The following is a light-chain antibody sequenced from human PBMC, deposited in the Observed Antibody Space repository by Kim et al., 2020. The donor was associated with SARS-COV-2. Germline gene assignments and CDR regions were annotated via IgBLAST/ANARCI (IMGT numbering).Light chain of an antibody. CDR3: QHYNEWPHT. CDR1: QTVRSD. Sequence: EIVMTQSPATLSVSPGDTATLSCRASQTVRSDLAWYQQQKPGQAPRLLIYGASIRATGIPARISGSGSGTEFTLIISSLQSEDFGVYYCQHYNEWPHTFGPGTKVDIK. CDR2: GAS. J-gene: IGKJ3*01. V-gene: IGKV3-15*01.